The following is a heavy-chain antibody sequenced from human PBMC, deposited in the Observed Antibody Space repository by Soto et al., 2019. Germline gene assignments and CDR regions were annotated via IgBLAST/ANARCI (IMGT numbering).Heavy chain of an antibody. Sequence: QLQLQESGPGLVKPSETLSLTCSVSGDSISSTNYYWGWIRQPPGKGLEWIASFYYNGFTYYKPSLKSRVTISVDTSKNRFSLKLSSVTAADTALYYCARQDDFWSGSSSFDYWGQGILVTVSS. V-gene: IGHV4-39*01. J-gene: IGHJ4*02. CDR1: GDSISSTNYY. CDR3: ARQDDFWSGSSSFDY. D-gene: IGHD3-3*01. CDR2: FYYNGFT.